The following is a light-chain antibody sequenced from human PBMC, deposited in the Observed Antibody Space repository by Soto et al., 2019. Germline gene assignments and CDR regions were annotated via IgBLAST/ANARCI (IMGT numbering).Light chain of an antibody. CDR1: SIDIGAYNY. Sequence: QSALTQPASVSGSPGQSITISCTGTSIDIGAYNYVSWYQQHPDQAPKLLIYEVTNRPSGVSSRFSGSKSGNTASLTISGLQAEDEADYYCSSYTPRGPRLFGTGTKLTV. CDR3: SSYTPRGPRL. J-gene: IGLJ1*01. CDR2: EVT. V-gene: IGLV2-14*01.